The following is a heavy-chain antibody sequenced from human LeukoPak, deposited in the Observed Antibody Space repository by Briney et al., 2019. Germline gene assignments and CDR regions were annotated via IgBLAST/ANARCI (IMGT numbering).Heavy chain of an antibody. V-gene: IGHV3-30*18. J-gene: IGHJ6*02. D-gene: IGHD1-1*01. Sequence: PGGSLRLSCAASGFTFSSYGMHWVRQAPGKGLEWVAVISYDGSNKYYADSVKGRFTISRDNSKNTLYQQMNSLRAEDTAVYYCAKVHDLYYYYGMDVWGQGTTVTVSS. CDR3: AKVHDLYYYYGMDV. CDR1: GFTFSSYG. CDR2: ISYDGSNK.